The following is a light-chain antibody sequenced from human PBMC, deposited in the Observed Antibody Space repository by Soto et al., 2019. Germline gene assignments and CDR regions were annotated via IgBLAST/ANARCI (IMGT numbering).Light chain of an antibody. Sequence: IVMTQSPATLSVAPGERGTLSCRASQSVSSYLVWHQQKPGQAPRLLIYAASRRATGIPDRFSGSGSGTEFTLTISSLQSEDSAAHYCQQYNNWPVTFGQGTKVAIK. CDR1: QSVSSY. V-gene: IGKV3D-15*01. CDR2: AAS. CDR3: QQYNNWPVT. J-gene: IGKJ1*01.